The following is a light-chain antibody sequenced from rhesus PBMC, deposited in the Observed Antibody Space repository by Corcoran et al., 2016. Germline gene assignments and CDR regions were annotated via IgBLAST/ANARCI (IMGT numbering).Light chain of an antibody. Sequence: DIQMTQSPSSLSASVGDTVTITCRASQSISSWLDWYQQNPGKAPNLLIYKASSLQRGVPSRFSGSGSGTDFTLTISSLQPEDFATYYCLQYTSSPPTFGGGTKVEIK. J-gene: IGKJ4*01. CDR1: QSISSW. V-gene: IGKV1-22*01. CDR2: KAS. CDR3: LQYTSSPPT.